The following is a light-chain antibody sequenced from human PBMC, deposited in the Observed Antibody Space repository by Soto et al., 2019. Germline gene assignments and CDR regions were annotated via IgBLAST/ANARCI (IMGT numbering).Light chain of an antibody. CDR1: SSDVGDFNY. Sequence: QSALTQPASVSGSPGQSITNSCTGTSSDVGDFNYVSWYQQHPGKAPKLMIYDVGNRPSGVSIRFSGSKSGSTASLTISGLQAEDEADYYCSSFSSSTTRVFGTGTKVTVL. J-gene: IGLJ1*01. CDR2: DVG. CDR3: SSFSSSTTRV. V-gene: IGLV2-14*01.